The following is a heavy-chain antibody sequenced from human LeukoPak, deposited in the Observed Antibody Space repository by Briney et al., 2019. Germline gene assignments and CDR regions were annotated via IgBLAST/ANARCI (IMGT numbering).Heavy chain of an antibody. CDR1: GFTFSSYG. V-gene: IGHV3-30*02. D-gene: IGHD6-19*01. Sequence: GGSLRLSCAASGFTFSSYGMHWVRQAPGKGLEWVAFIRYDGSNKYYADSVKGRFTISRDNSKNTLYLQMNSLRAEDTAVYYCAKAAGYGSGWSDYYFDYWGQGTLVTVSS. CDR3: AKAAGYGSGWSDYYFDY. J-gene: IGHJ4*02. CDR2: IRYDGSNK.